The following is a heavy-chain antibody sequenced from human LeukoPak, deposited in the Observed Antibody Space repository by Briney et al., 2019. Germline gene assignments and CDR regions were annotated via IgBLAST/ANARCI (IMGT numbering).Heavy chain of an antibody. CDR1: GCTFTCYD. D-gene: IGHD6-13*01. CDR3: ARSYSSSWGRGGWFDP. CDR2: MNPNSGNT. Sequence: ASVKVSCKASGCTFTCYDINWVRQATGQGHEWMGWMNPNSGNTGYAQKFQGRVTMTRNTSISTAYMELSSLRSEDTAVYYCARSYSSSWGRGGWFDPWGQGTLVTVSS. V-gene: IGHV1-8*01. J-gene: IGHJ5*02.